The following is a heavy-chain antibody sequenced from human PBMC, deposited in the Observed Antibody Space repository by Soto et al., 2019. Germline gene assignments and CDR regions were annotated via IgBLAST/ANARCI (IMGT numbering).Heavy chain of an antibody. CDR2: IYYSGST. CDR1: GGSVSSGSYY. D-gene: IGHD4-17*01. Sequence: QVQLQESGPGLVKPSETLSLTCTVSGGSVSSGSYYWSWIRQPPGKGLEWIGYIYYSGSTNYNPSLKSRVTISVDTSKNQFSLKLSSVTAADTAMYYCARENLGSGDYGDYYFDYWGQETLVTVSS. J-gene: IGHJ4*02. V-gene: IGHV4-61*01. CDR3: ARENLGSGDYGDYYFDY.